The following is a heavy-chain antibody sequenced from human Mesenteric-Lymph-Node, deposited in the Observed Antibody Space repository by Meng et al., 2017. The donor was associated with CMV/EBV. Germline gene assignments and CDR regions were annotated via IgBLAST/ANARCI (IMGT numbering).Heavy chain of an antibody. D-gene: IGHD6-6*01. Sequence: KVSCKGSGYSFTSYWIGWVRQMPGKGLEWMGIIYPGDSDTRYSPSFQGQVTISADKSISTAYLQWSSLKASDTAMHYCARHPISSSSYYYYGMDVWGQGTTVTVSS. V-gene: IGHV5-51*01. CDR1: GYSFTSYW. CDR2: IYPGDSDT. CDR3: ARHPISSSSYYYYGMDV. J-gene: IGHJ6*02.